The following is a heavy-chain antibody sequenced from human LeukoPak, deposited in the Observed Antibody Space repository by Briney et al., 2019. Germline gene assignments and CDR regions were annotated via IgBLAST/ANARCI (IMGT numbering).Heavy chain of an antibody. CDR2: IYYSGST. Sequence: SETLPLTCAVSGGSISSGGYSWSWIRQPPGKGLEWIGYIYYSGSTYYNPSLKSRVTISVDTSKNQFSLKLSSVTAEDTAVYFCAKDDAWGRYQHWGQGTLVTVSS. J-gene: IGHJ1*01. CDR1: GGSISSGGYS. V-gene: IGHV4-30-4*07. CDR3: AKDDAWGRYQH. D-gene: IGHD3-16*01.